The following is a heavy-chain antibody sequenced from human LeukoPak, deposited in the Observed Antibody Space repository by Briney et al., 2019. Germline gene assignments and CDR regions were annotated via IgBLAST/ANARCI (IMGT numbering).Heavy chain of an antibody. CDR1: GDSISGYY. J-gene: IGHJ4*02. CDR3: ARGGYSYGFSFDY. Sequence: SETVSLTCTVSGDSISGYYWSWIRQPAGKGLEWIGRIYTSGSTNYNPSLKSRVTMSVDTSKNQFSLKLSSVTAADTAVYYCARGGYSYGFSFDYWGQGTLVTVSS. D-gene: IGHD5-18*01. V-gene: IGHV4-4*07. CDR2: IYTSGST.